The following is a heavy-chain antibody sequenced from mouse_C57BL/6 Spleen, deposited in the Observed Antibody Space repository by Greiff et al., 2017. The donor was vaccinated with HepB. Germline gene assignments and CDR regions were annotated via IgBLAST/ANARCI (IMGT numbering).Heavy chain of an antibody. V-gene: IGHV14-1*01. Sequence: VQLQQSGAELVRPGASVKLSCTASGFNIKDYYMHWVKQRPEQGLEWIGRIDPEDGDTEYAPKFQGKATMTADTSSNTAYLQLSSLTSEDTAVYYCTTPYSNYYAMDYWGQGTSVTVSS. J-gene: IGHJ4*01. D-gene: IGHD2-5*01. CDR3: TTPYSNYYAMDY. CDR2: IDPEDGDT. CDR1: GFNIKDYY.